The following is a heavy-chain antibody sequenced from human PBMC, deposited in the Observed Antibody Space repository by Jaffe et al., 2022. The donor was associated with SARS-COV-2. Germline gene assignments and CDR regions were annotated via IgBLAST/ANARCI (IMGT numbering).Heavy chain of an antibody. J-gene: IGHJ2*01. Sequence: EVQLLESGGGLVQPGGSLRLSCAASGFTFSSYALSWVRQAPGKGLEWVSGTSGSGGSTYYADSVKGRFTISRDNSKNTLYLQMNSLRAEDTAVYYCAMGRIAVADWYFDLWGRGTLVTVSS. CDR3: AMGRIAVADWYFDL. CDR1: GFTFSSYA. D-gene: IGHD6-19*01. CDR2: TSGSGGST. V-gene: IGHV3-23*01.